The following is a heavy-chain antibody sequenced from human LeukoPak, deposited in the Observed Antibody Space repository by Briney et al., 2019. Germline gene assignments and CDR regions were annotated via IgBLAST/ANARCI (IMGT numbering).Heavy chain of an antibody. J-gene: IGHJ4*02. D-gene: IGHD5-18*01. CDR2: ISGSSSFI. Sequence: GGSLRLSCAASEVTFSSYSMNWVRQAPGKGLEWVSSISGSSSFIYYADSVRGRFTISRDNAKNSLYLQMNSLRAEDTAVYYCAKQYSYGFIDYWGQGTLVTVSS. CDR3: AKQYSYGFIDY. V-gene: IGHV3-21*04. CDR1: EVTFSSYS.